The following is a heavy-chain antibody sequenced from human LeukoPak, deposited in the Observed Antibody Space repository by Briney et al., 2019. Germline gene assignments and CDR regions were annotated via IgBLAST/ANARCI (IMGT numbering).Heavy chain of an antibody. CDR1: GGTFSSYA. V-gene: IGHV1-69*06. J-gene: IGHJ5*01. Sequence: GASVKVSCKASGGTFSSYAISWVRQAPGQGLEWMGGIIPMFGTANYAQKFQGRVTITADKSTSTAYMELSSLRSEDTAVYYCAKDRHAPGRYCSSTSCFPFDSWGQGTLVTVSS. D-gene: IGHD2-2*01. CDR2: IIPMFGTA. CDR3: AKDRHAPGRYCSSTSCFPFDS.